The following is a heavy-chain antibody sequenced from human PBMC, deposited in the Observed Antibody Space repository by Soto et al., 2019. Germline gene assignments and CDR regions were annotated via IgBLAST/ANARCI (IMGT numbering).Heavy chain of an antibody. CDR3: ARRPGVGHVDYYYYYMDV. D-gene: IGHD2-15*01. J-gene: IGHJ6*03. V-gene: IGHV1-8*01. Sequence: QVQLVQSGAEVKKPGASVKVSCKASGYTFTSYDINWVRQATGQGLEWMGWMNPNSGNTGHAQKCQGRVTMTRNTSMSTAYMELGSLRSEDTAVYYSARRPGVGHVDYYYYYMDVWGKGTTFTVSS. CDR1: GYTFTSYD. CDR2: MNPNSGNT.